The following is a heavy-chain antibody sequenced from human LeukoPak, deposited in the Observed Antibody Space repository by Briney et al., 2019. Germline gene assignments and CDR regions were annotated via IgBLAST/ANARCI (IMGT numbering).Heavy chain of an antibody. Sequence: GESLKISCKGSGYSFTSYWIGWVRQMPGKGLEWMGIIYPGDADTRYSPSFQGQVTISADKSISTAYLQWSSLKASDTAMYYCARHKGSDRYYYYYMDVWGKGTTVTVSS. CDR3: ARHKGSDRYYYYYMDV. CDR1: GYSFTSYW. J-gene: IGHJ6*03. V-gene: IGHV5-51*01. CDR2: IYPGDADT.